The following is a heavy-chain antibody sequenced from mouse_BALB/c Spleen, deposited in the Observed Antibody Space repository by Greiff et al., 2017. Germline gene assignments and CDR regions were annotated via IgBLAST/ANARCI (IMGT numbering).Heavy chain of an antibody. V-gene: IGHV5-12-1*01. D-gene: IGHD2-10*02. CDR1: GFAFSSYD. CDR3: ARRGYGPAY. CDR2: ISSGGGST. J-gene: IGHJ3*01. Sequence: EVMLVESGGGLVKPGGSLKLSCAASGFAFSSYDMSWVRQTPGKRLEWVAYISSGGGSTYYPDTVKGRFTISRDNAKNTLYLQMSSLKSEDTAMYYCARRGYGPAYWGQGTLVTVSA.